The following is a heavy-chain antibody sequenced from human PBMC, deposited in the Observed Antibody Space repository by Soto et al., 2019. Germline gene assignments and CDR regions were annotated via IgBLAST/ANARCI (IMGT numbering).Heavy chain of an antibody. CDR2: IYYSGST. CDR3: ARVPPPDYGDFVGWFDP. Sequence: SETLSLTCTVSGGSISSGGYYWSWIRQHPGKGLEWIGYIYYSGSTYYNPSLKSRVTISVDTSKNQFSLKLSSVTAADTAVYYCARVPPPDYGDFVGWFDPWGQRTLVTVSS. J-gene: IGHJ5*02. D-gene: IGHD4-17*01. CDR1: GGSISSGGYY. V-gene: IGHV4-31*03.